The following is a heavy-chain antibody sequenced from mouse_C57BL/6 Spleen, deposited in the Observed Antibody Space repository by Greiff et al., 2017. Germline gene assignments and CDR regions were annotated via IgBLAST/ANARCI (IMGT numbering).Heavy chain of an antibody. CDR3: ARDERGYYGSTPFAY. J-gene: IGHJ3*01. Sequence: EVKLVESGGGLVQSGRSLRLSCATSGFTFSDFYMEWVRQAPGKGLEWIAASRNKANDYTTEYSASVKGRFIVSRDTSQSILYLQMNALRAEDTAIYYCARDERGYYGSTPFAYWGQGTLVTVSA. D-gene: IGHD1-1*01. CDR1: GFTFSDFY. V-gene: IGHV7-1*01. CDR2: SRNKANDYTT.